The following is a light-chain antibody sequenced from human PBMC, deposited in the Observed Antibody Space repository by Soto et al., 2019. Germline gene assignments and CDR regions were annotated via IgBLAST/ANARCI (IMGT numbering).Light chain of an antibody. CDR1: QIINSY. V-gene: IGKV1-39*01. CDR3: QQTYLAPYT. CDR2: AAS. J-gene: IGKJ2*01. Sequence: HITQYPSSLSASVGDRVIITCRTSQIINSYLAWYQQKPGRAPNLVIYAASTLESGVPSRFSGSGSGTDFTLTISSLQPADYATYYCQQTYLAPYTFGQGTKVDIK.